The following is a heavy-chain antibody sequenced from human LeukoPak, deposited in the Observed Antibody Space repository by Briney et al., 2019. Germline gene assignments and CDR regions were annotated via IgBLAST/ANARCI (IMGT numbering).Heavy chain of an antibody. CDR1: GFTFDDYA. V-gene: IGHV3-9*01. CDR3: AKEGIAARRAFDI. J-gene: IGHJ3*02. CDR2: ISWNSGSI. D-gene: IGHD6-6*01. Sequence: GRSLRLSCAASGFTFDDYAMHWVRQAPGKGLEWVSGISWNSGSIGYADSVKGRFTISRDNAKNSLYLQMNSLRAEGTALYYCAKEGIAARRAFDIWGQGTMVTVSS.